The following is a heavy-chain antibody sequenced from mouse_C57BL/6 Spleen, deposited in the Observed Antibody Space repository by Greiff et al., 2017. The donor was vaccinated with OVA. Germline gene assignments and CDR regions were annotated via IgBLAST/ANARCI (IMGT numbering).Heavy chain of an antibody. J-gene: IGHJ4*01. CDR1: GFTFSDAW. CDR2: IRNKANNHAT. Sequence: VQLKESGGGLVQPGGSMKLSCAASGFTFSDAWMDWVRQSPEKGLEWVADIRNKANNHATYYAESVKGRFTISRDDSKSSVYLQMNSLRAEDTGIYYCTGYGSSYDAMDYWGQGTSVTVSS. D-gene: IGHD1-1*01. V-gene: IGHV6-6*01. CDR3: TGYGSSYDAMDY.